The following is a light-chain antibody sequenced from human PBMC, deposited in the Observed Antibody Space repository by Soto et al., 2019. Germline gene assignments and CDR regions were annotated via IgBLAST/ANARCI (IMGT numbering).Light chain of an antibody. CDR3: QQYNSYSPLT. V-gene: IGKV1-5*01. CDR1: QSISSW. CDR2: DAS. J-gene: IGKJ4*01. Sequence: DIQMTQSPSTLSASVGDRVTITCRASQSISSWLAWYQQKPGKAPKLLIYDASSLESGVPSRLSGSGSGTEFTLTISSLQPDDFATYYCQQYNSYSPLTFGGGTKVEIK.